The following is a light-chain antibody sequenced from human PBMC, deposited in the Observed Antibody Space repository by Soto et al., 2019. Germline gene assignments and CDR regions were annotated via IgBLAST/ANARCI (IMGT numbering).Light chain of an antibody. CDR2: DAS. CDR3: QQRSNWPI. J-gene: IGKJ4*01. V-gene: IGKV3-11*01. Sequence: EIVLTQSPATLSLSPGERATLSCRASQSVSSYLAWYQQKPGQAPRLLIYDASNRATGIPARFSGSGSGTGFALTISSLGPEDFAVYYCQQRSNWPIFGGGTKVEIK. CDR1: QSVSSY.